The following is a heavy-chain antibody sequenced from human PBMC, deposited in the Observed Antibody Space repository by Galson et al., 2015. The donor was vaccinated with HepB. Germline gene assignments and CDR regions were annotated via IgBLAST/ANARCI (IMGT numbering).Heavy chain of an antibody. CDR1: GGSFSGYY. Sequence: SATLSLTCAVYGGSFSGYYWSWIRQPPGKGLEWIGEINHSGSTNYNPSLKSRITISVDTSKNQFSLKLSSVPAADTTVYYFARGGVIITFSGVIAPPQDFDYWCQGTLVTVSS. V-gene: IGHV4-34*01. J-gene: IGHJ4*02. D-gene: IGHD3-16*02. CDR3: ARGGVIITFSGVIAPPQDFDY. CDR2: INHSGST.